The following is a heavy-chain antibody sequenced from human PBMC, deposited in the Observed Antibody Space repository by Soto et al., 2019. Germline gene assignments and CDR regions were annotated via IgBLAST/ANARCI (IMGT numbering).Heavy chain of an antibody. CDR3: ARATTVTSSFFFYGLDI. D-gene: IGHD4-17*01. Sequence: SETLSLTCTVSGGSISSGGYYWSWIRQHPGKGLEWIGYIYYSGSTYYNPSLKSRLTMSLDTSQNQFSLHLTSVIAADSALYFCARATTVTSSFFFYGLDIWGQGTTVTVSS. CDR2: IYYSGST. V-gene: IGHV4-30-4*08. CDR1: GGSISSGGYY. J-gene: IGHJ6*02.